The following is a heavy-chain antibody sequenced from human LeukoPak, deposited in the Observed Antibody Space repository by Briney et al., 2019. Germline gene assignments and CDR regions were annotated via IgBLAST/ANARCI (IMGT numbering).Heavy chain of an antibody. J-gene: IGHJ4*02. V-gene: IGHV4-61*02. D-gene: IGHD6-19*01. CDR2: IYTSGST. CDR1: GGSISSGSYY. Sequence: SETLSLTCTVSGGSISSGSYYWSWIRQPAGKGLEWIGRIYTSGSTNYNPSLKSRVTISVDTSKNQFSLKLSSATAADTAVYYCAREPDSSRCGFDYWGQGTLVTVSS. CDR3: AREPDSSRCGFDY.